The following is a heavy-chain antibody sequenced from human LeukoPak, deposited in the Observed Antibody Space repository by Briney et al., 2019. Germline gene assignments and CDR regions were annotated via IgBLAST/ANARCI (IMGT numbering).Heavy chain of an antibody. CDR1: GGSISSSSYY. V-gene: IGHV4-39*07. CDR3: ANRIVGALWGDAFDI. D-gene: IGHD1-26*01. CDR2: IYYSGST. J-gene: IGHJ3*02. Sequence: SETLSLTCTVSGGSISSSSYYWGWIRQPPGKGLEWIGSIYYSGSTYYNPSLKSRVTISVDTSKNQFSLKLSSVTAADTAVYYCANRIVGALWGDAFDIWGQGTMVTVSS.